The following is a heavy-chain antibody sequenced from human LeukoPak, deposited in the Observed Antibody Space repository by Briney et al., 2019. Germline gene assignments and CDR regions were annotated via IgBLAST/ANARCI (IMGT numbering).Heavy chain of an antibody. D-gene: IGHD6-13*01. J-gene: IGHJ5*02. CDR3: ARSYGPEIAAAVPGA. CDR1: GGSISSYY. V-gene: IGHV4-59*12. Sequence: SETLSVTCTVSGGSISSYYWSWIRQPPGKGLDGIGYIYYSGWTNYNHSLTSRVTISVDTSKNQFSLKLSSVTAADPAVYYCARSYGPEIAAAVPGAWGQGTLVTVSS. CDR2: IYYSGWT.